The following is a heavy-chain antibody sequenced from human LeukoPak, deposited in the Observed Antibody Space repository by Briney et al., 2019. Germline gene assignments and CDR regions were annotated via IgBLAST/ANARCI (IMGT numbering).Heavy chain of an antibody. CDR1: GFTFDDYG. V-gene: IGHV3-20*04. Sequence: GGSLRLSCAASGFTFDDYGMSWVRQAPGKGLEWVSGINWNGGSTGYADSVKGRFTISRDNSKNTLYLQMNSLRAEDTAVYYCAKDPGGVLLWFGESKNWGQGTLVTVSS. CDR3: AKDPGGVLLWFGESKN. CDR2: INWNGGST. D-gene: IGHD3-10*01. J-gene: IGHJ4*02.